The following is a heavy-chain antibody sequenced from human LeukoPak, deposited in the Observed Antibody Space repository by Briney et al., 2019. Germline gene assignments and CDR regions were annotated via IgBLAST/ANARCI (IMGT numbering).Heavy chain of an antibody. V-gene: IGHV3-72*01. J-gene: IGHJ4*02. D-gene: IGHD1-26*01. Sequence: GGSLRLSCAASGFSFSDHHMDWVRLAPGKGLEWVGRIRNKVNSYGTEYAASVKGRFTISRDDSKDSLYLQMNSLRSEDTALYYCTRVRLGAATRYFDYWGQGTLVTVSS. CDR1: GFSFSDHH. CDR3: TRVRLGAATRYFDY. CDR2: IRNKVNSYGT.